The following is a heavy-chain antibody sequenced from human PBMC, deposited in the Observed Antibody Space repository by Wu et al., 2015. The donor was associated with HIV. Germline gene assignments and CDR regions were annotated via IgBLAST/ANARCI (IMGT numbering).Heavy chain of an antibody. J-gene: IGHJ4*02. D-gene: IGHD2-15*01. V-gene: IGHV1-2*02. CDR3: ARGNRYCSSSSSCYYFDY. CDR2: INPNSGGT. Sequence: QVQLVQSGAEVKKPGASVKVSCKASGYTFTGYYMHWVRQAPGQGLEWMGWINPNSGGTDYAQKFQDRVTMTRDTSISTAYMELSRLRSDDTAVYSCARGNRYCSSSSSCYYFDYWAREPWSPSPQ. CDR1: GYTFTGYY.